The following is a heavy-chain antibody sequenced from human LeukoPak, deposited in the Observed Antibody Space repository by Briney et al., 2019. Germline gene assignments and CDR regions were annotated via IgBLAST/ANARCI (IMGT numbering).Heavy chain of an antibody. Sequence: GGSLRLSCPVSGFTFSSYSMSWVRQAPVKGLEWISYISSTGSTIYYADSVKGRFTISRDNAKNSLYLQMNSLKTEDTAVYYCSRHDSSSWEYYMDVWGKGTTVTVSS. CDR1: GFTFSSYS. V-gene: IGHV3-48*01. CDR2: ISSTGSTI. J-gene: IGHJ6*03. D-gene: IGHD6-13*01. CDR3: SRHDSSSWEYYMDV.